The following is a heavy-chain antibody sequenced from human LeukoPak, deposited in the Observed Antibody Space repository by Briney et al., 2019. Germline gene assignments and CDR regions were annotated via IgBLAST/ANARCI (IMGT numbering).Heavy chain of an antibody. Sequence: ASVKVSCKTSGYTFTGYYMHWVRQAPGQGLEWMGWINPNSGGTNYAQKFQGRVTMTRDTSISTAYMELRSLRSDDTAVYYCARDGATVVTGREFDYWGQGTLVTVSS. CDR2: INPNSGGT. CDR1: GYTFTGYY. V-gene: IGHV1-2*02. J-gene: IGHJ4*02. D-gene: IGHD4-23*01. CDR3: ARDGATVVTGREFDY.